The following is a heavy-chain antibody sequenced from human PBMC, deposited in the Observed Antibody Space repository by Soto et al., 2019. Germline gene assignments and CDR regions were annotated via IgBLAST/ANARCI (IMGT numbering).Heavy chain of an antibody. J-gene: IGHJ4*02. D-gene: IGHD2-21*02. V-gene: IGHV4-61*01. CDR3: ARDRGGGDRRLYYFDY. CDR1: GGSVSSGSYY. CDR2: IYYSGST. Sequence: SETLSLTCTVSGGSVSSGSYYWSWIRQPPGKGLEWIGYIYYSGSTNYNPSLKSRVTISVDTSKNQFSLKLSSVTAADTAVYYCARDRGGGDRRLYYFDYWGQGTLVTV.